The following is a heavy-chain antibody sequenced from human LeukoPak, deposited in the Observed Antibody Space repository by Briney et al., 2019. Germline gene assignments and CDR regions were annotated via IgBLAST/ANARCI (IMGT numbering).Heavy chain of an antibody. Sequence: GASLKISCKGLGYRFSTYWNAWVRQRPGKGLEWMGIIYPGGSEPRYDPSFQGQVTISADTSTSTAYLQWSSLRASDAAMCYCARASRDGYNQNFDHWGQGSQVTVSS. J-gene: IGHJ4*02. CDR3: ARASRDGYNQNFDH. V-gene: IGHV5-51*01. CDR2: IYPGGSEP. D-gene: IGHD5-24*01. CDR1: GYRFSTYW.